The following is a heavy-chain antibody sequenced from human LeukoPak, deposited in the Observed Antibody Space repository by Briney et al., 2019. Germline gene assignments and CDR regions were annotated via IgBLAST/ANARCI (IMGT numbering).Heavy chain of an antibody. CDR3: ARDGSWSTAISDAFDI. V-gene: IGHV3-7*01. CDR2: IKQDGSEK. Sequence: GGSLRLSCAASGFTFSSYWMSWVRQAPGKGLEWVANIKQDGSEKYYVDSVKGRFTISRDNAKNSLYLQMNSLRAEDTAVYYCARDGSWSTAISDAFDIWGQGTMVTVSS. J-gene: IGHJ3*02. D-gene: IGHD5-18*01. CDR1: GFTFSSYW.